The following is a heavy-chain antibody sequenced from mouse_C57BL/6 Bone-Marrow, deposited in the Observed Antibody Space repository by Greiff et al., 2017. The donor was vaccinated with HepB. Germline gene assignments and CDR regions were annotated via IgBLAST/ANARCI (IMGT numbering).Heavy chain of an antibody. J-gene: IGHJ1*03. Sequence: EVMLVESGGGLVKPGGSLKLSCAASGFTFSSYTMSWVRQTPEKRLEWVATISGGGGNTYYPDSVKGRFTISRDNAKNTLYLQMSSLRSEDTALYYCAKTPDYYYGSRGYWYFDVWGTGTTVTVSS. CDR3: AKTPDYYYGSRGYWYFDV. CDR1: GFTFSSYT. CDR2: ISGGGGNT. D-gene: IGHD1-1*01. V-gene: IGHV5-9*01.